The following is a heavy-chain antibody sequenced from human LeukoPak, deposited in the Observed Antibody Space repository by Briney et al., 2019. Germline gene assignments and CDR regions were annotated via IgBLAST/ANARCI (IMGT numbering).Heavy chain of an antibody. CDR1: GFTFSSYA. CDR3: AKDGANYYDSSGYYQRPENAEYFQH. Sequence: GGSLRLSCAASGFTFSSYAMSWVRRAPGKGLEWVSAISGSGGSTYYADSVKGRFTIPRDNSKNTLYLQMNSLRAEDTAVYYCAKDGANYYDSSGYYQRPENAEYFQHWGQGTLVTVSS. J-gene: IGHJ1*01. CDR2: ISGSGGST. D-gene: IGHD3-22*01. V-gene: IGHV3-23*01.